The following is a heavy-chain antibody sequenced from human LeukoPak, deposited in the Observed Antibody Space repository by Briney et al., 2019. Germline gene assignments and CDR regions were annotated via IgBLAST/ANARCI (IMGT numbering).Heavy chain of an antibody. Sequence: PSETLSLTCTVSGGSLSSSSYYWGWIRQPPGQGLEWIGSIYYGGSTYYNPSLKSRVTISVDTSKNQFSLKLDSVTAADTAVYYCARRTITVAAIGYWGQGTLVTVSS. CDR2: IYYGGST. D-gene: IGHD6-19*01. CDR3: ARRTITVAAIGY. CDR1: GGSLSSSSYY. V-gene: IGHV4-39*01. J-gene: IGHJ4*02.